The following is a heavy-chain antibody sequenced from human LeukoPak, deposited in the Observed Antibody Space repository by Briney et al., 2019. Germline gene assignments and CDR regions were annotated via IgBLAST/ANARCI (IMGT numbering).Heavy chain of an antibody. J-gene: IGHJ4*02. Sequence: ASVKVSCKASGYTFSNEGISWLRQAPGQGLECMGWISGNNDNPNYGQKFQGRFTVTSDSSTRTAYMELKRLRSDDTAVYYCGRDGSSTVFYWGEGTLVTVSS. V-gene: IGHV1-18*01. CDR1: GYTFSNEG. D-gene: IGHD2-2*01. CDR2: ISGNNDNP. CDR3: GRDGSSTVFY.